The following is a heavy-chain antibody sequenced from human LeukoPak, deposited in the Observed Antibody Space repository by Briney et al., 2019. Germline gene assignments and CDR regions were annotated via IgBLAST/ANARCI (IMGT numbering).Heavy chain of an antibody. D-gene: IGHD3-3*01. J-gene: IGHJ4*02. CDR2: INPNRGGT. V-gene: IGHV1-2*02. CDR3: ARSYDFWSGYYTASDDEVGGDATAFYFDY. Sequence: ASVKVSCKPSGHTFTRYYMHSVRQAPGQRREWMGWINPNRGGTNYAQKFHGRVTMTRDTSISTAYMQLSKLRSDDTAVYYCARSYDFWSGYYTASDDEVGGDATAFYFDYWGQGTLVTVSS. CDR1: GHTFTRYY.